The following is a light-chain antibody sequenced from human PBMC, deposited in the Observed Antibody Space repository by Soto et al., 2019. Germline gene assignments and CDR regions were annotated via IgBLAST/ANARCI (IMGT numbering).Light chain of an antibody. J-gene: IGLJ2*01. CDR2: RNN. CDR3: AAWDDSLSGVV. Sequence: QSVLTQPPSASGTLGQRVTISCSGSSSNIGSNYVYWYQQLPGTAPKLLIYRNNQRPSGVPDRFSGSKSGTSASLAISGLRSEDEADYYCAAWDDSLSGVVFGGGTKVPVL. CDR1: SSNIGSNY. V-gene: IGLV1-47*01.